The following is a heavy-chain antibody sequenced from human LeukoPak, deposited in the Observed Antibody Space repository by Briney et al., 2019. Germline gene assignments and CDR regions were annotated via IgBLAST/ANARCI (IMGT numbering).Heavy chain of an antibody. J-gene: IGHJ6*01. CDR3: GIHDNDFLYNFEISG. D-gene: IGHD1-20*01. CDR2: IYYGGST. CDR1: GGPISRYY. Sequence: SETLSLTRSVPGGPISRYYWRWIRQPPGKGLEWIGSIYYGGSTYYNPSLKSRVTISVDTSDNQFSLKLSSVTAADTAVYYCGIHDNDFLYNFEISGGGRGTTVTVSS. V-gene: IGHV4-39*01.